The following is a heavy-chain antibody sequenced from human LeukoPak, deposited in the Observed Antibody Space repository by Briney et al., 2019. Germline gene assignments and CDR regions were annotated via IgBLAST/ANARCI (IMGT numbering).Heavy chain of an antibody. V-gene: IGHV3-23*01. CDR2: TSGSGGST. J-gene: IGHJ4*02. CDR3: VPTGGYSYVENFDY. CDR1: GFTFRSYA. D-gene: IGHD5-18*01. Sequence: GGSLRLSCAASGFTFRSYALNWVRQAPGKGLEWVSGTSGSGGSTFYADSVKARFTMSRDNSKDTLYLQMNSLRAEDTAVYYCVPTGGYSYVENFDYWGQGTLVTVSS.